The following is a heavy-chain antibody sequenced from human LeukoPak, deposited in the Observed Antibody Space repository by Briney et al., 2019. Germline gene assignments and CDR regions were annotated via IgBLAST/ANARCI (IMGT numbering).Heavy chain of an antibody. D-gene: IGHD5-12*01. Sequence: GGSLRLSCAASGFTFSSYGMHWVRQAPGKGLEWLAVIWYDGSNKYYADSVKGRFTISRDNSKNTLYLQMNSLRAEDTAVYYCARGLSSYGGWFDPWGQGTLVTVSS. J-gene: IGHJ5*02. CDR3: ARGLSSYGGWFDP. CDR2: IWYDGSNK. CDR1: GFTFSSYG. V-gene: IGHV3-33*01.